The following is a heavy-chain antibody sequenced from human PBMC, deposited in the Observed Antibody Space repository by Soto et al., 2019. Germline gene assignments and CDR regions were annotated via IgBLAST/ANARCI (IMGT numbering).Heavy chain of an antibody. V-gene: IGHV1-2*02. D-gene: IGHD3-16*02. CDR3: ARDPSIMITFGGVIVPPDAFDI. J-gene: IGHJ3*02. Sequence: ASVKVSCKASGYTFTGYYMHWVRQVPGQGLEWMGWINPNSGGTNYAQKFQGRVTMTRDTSISTAYMELSRPRSDDTAVYYCARDPSIMITFGGVIVPPDAFDIWGQGTLVTV. CDR1: GYTFTGYY. CDR2: INPNSGGT.